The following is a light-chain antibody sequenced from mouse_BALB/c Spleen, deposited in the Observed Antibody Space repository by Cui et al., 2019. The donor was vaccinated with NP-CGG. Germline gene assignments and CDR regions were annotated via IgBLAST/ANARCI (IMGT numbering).Light chain of an antibody. CDR1: TGAITTSNY. J-gene: IGLJ1*01. CDR2: STS. V-gene: IGLV1*01. Sequence: AVVTQESARTTSPGETVTLTCRSSTGAITTSNYANLVQEKPDHLFTGLIGSTSNRAPGVPARFSGSLIGDKAALTITGAQTENEAIYFCALWYSNHWVFGGGTKLTVL. CDR3: ALWYSNHWV.